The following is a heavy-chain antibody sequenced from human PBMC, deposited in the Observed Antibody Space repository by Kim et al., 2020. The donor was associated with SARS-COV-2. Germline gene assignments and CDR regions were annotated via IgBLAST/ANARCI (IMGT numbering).Heavy chain of an antibody. D-gene: IGHD3-10*01. Sequence: ASVKVSCKVSGYTLTELSMHWVRQAPGKGLEWMGGFDPEDGETIYAQKFQGRVTMTEDTSTDTAYMELSSLRSEDTAVYYCATDQPGGIGVGYYYYGMDVWGQGTTVTVSS. CDR1: GYTLTELS. V-gene: IGHV1-24*01. J-gene: IGHJ6*02. CDR2: FDPEDGET. CDR3: ATDQPGGIGVGYYYYGMDV.